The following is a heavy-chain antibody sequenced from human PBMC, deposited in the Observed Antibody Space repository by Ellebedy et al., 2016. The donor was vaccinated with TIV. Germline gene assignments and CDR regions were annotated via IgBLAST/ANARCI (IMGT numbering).Heavy chain of an antibody. D-gene: IGHD6-25*01. CDR1: GFTFSDFC. CDR2: ISSSGTPI. Sequence: GGSLRLSCAASGFTFSDFCMTWIRQAPGKGLEWVSHISSSGTPIYYADSVKGRFTISRDNAKNSLDLQMNSQRADDTAVYYCARDTRFIDQRHNWFDPWGQGAQVTVSS. J-gene: IGHJ5*02. V-gene: IGHV3-11*01. CDR3: ARDTRFIDQRHNWFDP.